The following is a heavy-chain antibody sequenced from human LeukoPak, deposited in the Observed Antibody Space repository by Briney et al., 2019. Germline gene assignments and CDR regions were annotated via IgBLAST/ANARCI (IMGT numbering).Heavy chain of an antibody. CDR3: AREPSGSGGYDY. Sequence: ASVKVSCKASGFTFSGYYMHWVRQAPGQGLEWMAWISPNSGGTNYVQKFQGRVTVTRDTSMSTDYMEISGLTSDDTALYYCAREPSGSGGYDYWGQGTLVTVSS. CDR2: ISPNSGGT. J-gene: IGHJ4*02. CDR1: GFTFSGYY. D-gene: IGHD3-10*01. V-gene: IGHV1-2*02.